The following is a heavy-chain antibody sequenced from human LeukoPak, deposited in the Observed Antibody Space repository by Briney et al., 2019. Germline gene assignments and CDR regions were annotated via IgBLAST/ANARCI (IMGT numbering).Heavy chain of an antibody. CDR3: ARSTRGSYANWFDP. CDR1: GGSIRSSY. Sequence: PSETLSLTCTVSGGSIRSSYWSWIRQPPGKGLEWIGYIYYSGRTNYNPSLKSRVTISVDTSKNQFSLKLSSVTAADTAVYYCARSTRGSYANWFDPWGQGTPVTVSS. CDR2: IYYSGRT. V-gene: IGHV4-59*08. J-gene: IGHJ5*02. D-gene: IGHD3-16*01.